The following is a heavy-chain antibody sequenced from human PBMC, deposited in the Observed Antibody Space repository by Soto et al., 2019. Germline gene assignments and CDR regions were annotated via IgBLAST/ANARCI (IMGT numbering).Heavy chain of an antibody. D-gene: IGHD1-26*01. CDR2: INPSGGST. V-gene: IGHV1-46*03. CDR1: GYTFTSYY. J-gene: IGHJ3*02. Sequence: ASVKVSCKASGYTFTSYYMHWVRQAPGQGLEGMGIINPSGGSTSYAQKFQGRVTMTRDTSTSTVYMELSSLRSEDTAVYYCARYSAGAHDAFDIWGQGTMVTVSS. CDR3: ARYSAGAHDAFDI.